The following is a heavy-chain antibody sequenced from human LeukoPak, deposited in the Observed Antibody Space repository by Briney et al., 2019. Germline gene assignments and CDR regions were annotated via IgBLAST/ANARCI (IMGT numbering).Heavy chain of an antibody. J-gene: IGHJ3*02. CDR3: ARGTTTVTTAEIDAFDI. CDR1: GGTFSSYA. Sequence: GSSVKVSCKASGGTFSSYAISWVRQAPGQGLEWMGGIIPIFGTANYAQKFQGRVTITADESTSTAYMELSSLRSEDTAVYCCARGTTTVTTAEIDAFDIWGQGTMVTVSS. CDR2: IIPIFGTA. V-gene: IGHV1-69*01. D-gene: IGHD4-17*01.